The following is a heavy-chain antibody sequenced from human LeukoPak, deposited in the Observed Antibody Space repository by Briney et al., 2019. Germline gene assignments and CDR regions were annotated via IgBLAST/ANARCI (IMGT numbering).Heavy chain of an antibody. J-gene: IGHJ4*02. D-gene: IGHD6-13*01. CDR2: INPSGGST. CDR3: ARDRRVGAAAGTFDFGY. V-gene: IGHV1-46*01. Sequence: GASVKVSCKASGYTFTSYYMHWVRQAPGQGLEWMGIINPSGGSTSYAQKFQGRVTMTRDTSTSTVYMELSSLRPEDTAVYYCARDRRVGAAAGTFDFGYWGQGTLVTVSS. CDR1: GYTFTSYY.